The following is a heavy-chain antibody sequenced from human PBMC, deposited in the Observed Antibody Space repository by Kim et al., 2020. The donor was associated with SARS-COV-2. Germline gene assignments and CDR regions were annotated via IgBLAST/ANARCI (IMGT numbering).Heavy chain of an antibody. D-gene: IGHD1-26*01. J-gene: IGHJ3*02. CDR1: GFTFGDYA. CDR3: TRWEPGTAFDI. CDR2: IRSKAYGGTT. Sequence: GGSLRLSCTASGFTFGDYAMSWFRQAPGKGLEWVGFIRSKAYGGTTEYAASVKGRFTISRDDSKSIAYLQMNSLKTEDTAVYYCTRWEPGTAFDIWGQGTMVTVSS. V-gene: IGHV3-49*03.